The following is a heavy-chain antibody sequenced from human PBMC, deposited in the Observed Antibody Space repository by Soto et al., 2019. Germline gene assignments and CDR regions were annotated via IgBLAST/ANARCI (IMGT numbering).Heavy chain of an antibody. CDR1: GFMFNDYG. D-gene: IGHD4-17*01. V-gene: IGHV3-48*02. J-gene: IGHJ4*02. CDR2: INWNSRTL. CDR3: ARNYPNYGDYYFDF. Sequence: ESGGGLVQPGRSLTLSCSASGFMFNDYGMNWVRQAPGKGLEWIAYINWNSRTLYYADSVRGRFTISRDNAERSLYLQMNSLRDDDTAVYYCARNYPNYGDYYFDFWGQGTLVAVSS.